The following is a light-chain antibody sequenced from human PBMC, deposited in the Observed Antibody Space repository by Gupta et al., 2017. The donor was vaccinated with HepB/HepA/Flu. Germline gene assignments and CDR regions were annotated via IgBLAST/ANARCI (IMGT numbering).Light chain of an antibody. CDR2: DVN. J-gene: IGLJ2*01. CDR3: CSSAGGQTWG. CDR1: NSDIGGYNY. V-gene: IGLV2-11*01. Sequence: SSLTQPRSVSGSPGQSVTISCTGTNSDIGGYNYVSWYQHHPGKAPRLRMYDVNKRPSGVPERGSGSKSGDKASMNISGLQAEDESDEHCCSSAGGQTWGLGGGTKVTV.